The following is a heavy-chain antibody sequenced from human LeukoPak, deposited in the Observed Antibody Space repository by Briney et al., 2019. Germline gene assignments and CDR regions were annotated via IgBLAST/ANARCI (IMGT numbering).Heavy chain of an antibody. CDR3: ARDGGDGYNHPLDY. Sequence: PSETLSLTCAVSGGSISSGGYSWSWIRQPPGKGLEWIGYIYHSGSTYYNPSLKSRVTISVDRSKNQFSLKLSSVTAADTAVYYCARDGGDGYNHPLDYWGQGTLVTVSS. D-gene: IGHD5-24*01. CDR1: GGSISSGGYS. V-gene: IGHV4-30-2*01. CDR2: IYHSGST. J-gene: IGHJ4*02.